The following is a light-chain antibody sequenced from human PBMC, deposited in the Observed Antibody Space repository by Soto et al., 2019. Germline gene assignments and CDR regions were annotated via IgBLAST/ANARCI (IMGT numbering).Light chain of an antibody. CDR1: QGIKND. CDR3: LQDFSYPRT. Sequence: TRSPATLSASVGDTVTITCRASQGIKNDLTWFQQKPGKAPRLLIYGASALYSGVPSRFSGSGSGIDFTLTISSLQPEDFATYYCLQDFSYPRTFGPGTKVDIK. J-gene: IGKJ3*01. CDR2: GAS. V-gene: IGKV1-6*01.